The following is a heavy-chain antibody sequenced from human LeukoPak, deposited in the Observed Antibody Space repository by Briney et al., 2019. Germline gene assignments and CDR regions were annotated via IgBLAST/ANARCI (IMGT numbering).Heavy chain of an antibody. CDR1: GGSMSSYH. CDR3: ARDGGGSYAGYFDS. D-gene: IGHD1-26*01. J-gene: IGHJ4*02. Sequence: SETLSLTCTVSGGSMSSYHWSWIRQPAGKGLEWIGYIYYSGTTNYKPSLKSRVTISVDTSKNQFSLKLSSVTTADTAVYYCARDGGGSYAGYFDSWGQGTLVTVSS. CDR2: IYYSGTT. V-gene: IGHV4-59*01.